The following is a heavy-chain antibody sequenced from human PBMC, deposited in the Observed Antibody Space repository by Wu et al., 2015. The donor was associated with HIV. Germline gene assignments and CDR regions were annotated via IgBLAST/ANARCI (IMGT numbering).Heavy chain of an antibody. Sequence: QDQLVQFGAEVKKPGSSVKISCKASGNTFNAINWLRQAPGQGLEWMGGIIPLFGTTEYAHIFQGRVTITTDESTSTAYMRLSSLTSADTAVYYCATPRSPGFSSAWPTYFDYWGQGTLVTVSS. CDR2: IIPLFGTT. CDR1: GNTFNA. D-gene: IGHD6-19*01. CDR3: ATPRSPGFSSAWPTYFDY. J-gene: IGHJ4*02. V-gene: IGHV1-69*05.